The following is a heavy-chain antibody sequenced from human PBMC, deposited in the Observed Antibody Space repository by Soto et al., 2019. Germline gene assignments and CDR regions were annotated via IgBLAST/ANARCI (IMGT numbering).Heavy chain of an antibody. CDR2: VFGDGSGK. V-gene: IGHV3-23*04. J-gene: IGHJ4*02. CDR1: GFPFSTST. CDR3: VKDRQHSGRWPFDH. Sequence: EVQLVESGGGLVQPGGCLRLSCAGSGFPFSTSTMNWVRQAPGKGLEWVAGVFGDGSGKYYADSVRGRFTISRDNSNNLVYLQMYNLRVEDTAIYYWVKDRQHSGRWPFDHWGQGTLLTVSS. D-gene: IGHD2-8*02.